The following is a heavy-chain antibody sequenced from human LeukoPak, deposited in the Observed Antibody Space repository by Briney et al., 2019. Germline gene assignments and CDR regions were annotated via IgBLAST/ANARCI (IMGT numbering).Heavy chain of an antibody. V-gene: IGHV4-4*07. D-gene: IGHD3-22*01. CDR3: ATTTYDSDTSSHYFLDY. CDR2: IYSSGST. Sequence: PSETLSLTCTVSGNFVSSYFWSWIRQPAGKGLEWIGRIYSSGSTTYNPTLKSRVTMSVDTSNSQFSLNLNSVTAADTAVYYCATTTYDSDTSSHYFLDYWGQGILVTVPS. J-gene: IGHJ4*02. CDR1: GNFVSSYF.